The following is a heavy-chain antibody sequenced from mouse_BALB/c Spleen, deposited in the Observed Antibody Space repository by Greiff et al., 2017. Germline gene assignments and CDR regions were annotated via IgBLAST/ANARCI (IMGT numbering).Heavy chain of an antibody. D-gene: IGHD2-4*01. J-gene: IGHJ4*01. V-gene: IGHV3-2*02. CDR2: ISYSGST. CDR3: ARSPYDYDVGAMDY. CDR1: GYSITSDYA. Sequence: VQLQQSGPGLVKPSQSLSLTCTVTGYSITSDYAWNWIRQFPGNKLEWMGYISYSGSTSYNPSLKSRISITRDTSKNQFFLQLNSVTTEDTATYYCARSPYDYDVGAMDYWGQGTSVTVSS.